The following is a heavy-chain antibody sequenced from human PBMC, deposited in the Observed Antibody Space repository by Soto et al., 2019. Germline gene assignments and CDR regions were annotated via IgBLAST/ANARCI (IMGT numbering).Heavy chain of an antibody. D-gene: IGHD3-10*01. Sequence: ASVKVSCKASGYTFTSYYMHWVRQAPGQGLEWMGIINPSGGSTSYAQKFQGRVTMTRNTSISTAYMELSSLRSGDTAVYYCARPNRSALQSYFDYWGQGTLLTLSS. CDR2: INPSGGST. CDR1: GYTFTSYY. J-gene: IGHJ4*02. V-gene: IGHV1-46*01. CDR3: ARPNRSALQSYFDY.